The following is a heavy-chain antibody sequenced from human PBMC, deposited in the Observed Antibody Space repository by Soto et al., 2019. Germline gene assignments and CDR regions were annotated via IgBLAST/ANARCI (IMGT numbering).Heavy chain of an antibody. CDR3: ARVNASLSKYYYYYYGMDV. CDR1: GGSISSYY. Sequence: PSETLSLTCTVSGGSISSYYWSWIRQPPGKGLEWIGYIYYSGSTNYNPSLKSRVTISVDTSKNQFSLKLSSVTAADTAVYYCARVNASLSKYYYYYYGMDVWGQGAPVTVSS. J-gene: IGHJ6*02. V-gene: IGHV4-59*01. CDR2: IYYSGST.